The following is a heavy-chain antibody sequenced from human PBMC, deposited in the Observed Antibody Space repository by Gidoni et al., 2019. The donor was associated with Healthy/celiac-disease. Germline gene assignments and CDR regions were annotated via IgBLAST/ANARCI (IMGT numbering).Heavy chain of an antibody. J-gene: IGHJ4*02. CDR1: GGSFSGYY. Sequence: QVQLQQWGAGLLKPSETLSLTCAVYGGSFSGYYLNWVRQPPGKGLEWIGGINHNGSTNYHPAPQDRVTTIISPSKNQFSPKLRSCAGADNAVFYLWGVKSVFWSWYYTDYWGQGTLVTVSS. V-gene: IGHV4-34*01. CDR2: INHNGST. CDR3: WGVKSVFWSWYYTDY. D-gene: IGHD3-3*01.